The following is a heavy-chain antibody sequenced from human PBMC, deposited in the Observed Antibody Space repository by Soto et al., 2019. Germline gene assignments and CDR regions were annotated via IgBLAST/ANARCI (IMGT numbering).Heavy chain of an antibody. CDR1: GFTFSSYW. CDR3: ARDEPYFDCWRRGLDV. V-gene: IGHV3-74*01. D-gene: IGHD3-3*01. CDR2: INSDGRSI. J-gene: IGHJ6*02. Sequence: GGSLRLSCAASGFTFSSYWMHWVRQAPGKGLVWVSRINSDGRSINYAGSVKGRFTISRDNAKNTLYLQMNSLGAEDTAVYYCARDEPYFDCWRRGLDVWGQGTTVTVSS.